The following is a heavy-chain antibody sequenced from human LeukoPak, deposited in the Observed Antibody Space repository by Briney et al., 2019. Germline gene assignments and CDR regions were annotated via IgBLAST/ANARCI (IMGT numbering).Heavy chain of an antibody. Sequence: NPSETLSLTCTVSGGSLSSGDYYWSWIRQPPGKGLEWIGYIYHSGTPYYNPSLKSRVSISVDRSKNQFSLKLSSVTAADTAVYYCARCPPSGWSKYYYFYYMDVWGKGTTVTVSS. J-gene: IGHJ6*03. D-gene: IGHD6-19*01. CDR3: ARCPPSGWSKYYYFYYMDV. CDR1: GGSLSSGDYY. V-gene: IGHV4-30-2*01. CDR2: IYHSGTP.